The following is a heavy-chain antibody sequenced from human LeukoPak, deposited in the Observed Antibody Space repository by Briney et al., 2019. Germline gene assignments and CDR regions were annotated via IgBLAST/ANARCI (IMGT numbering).Heavy chain of an antibody. CDR3: ARPTRDSYGNPDAFDI. J-gene: IGHJ3*02. Sequence: SETLSLTCTVSGGSISSYYWSWIRQPPGKGLEWIGYIYYSGSTNYNPSLKSRVTISVDTSKNQFSLKLSSVTAADTAVYYCARPTRDSYGNPDAFDIWGQGTMVTVSS. D-gene: IGHD5-18*01. V-gene: IGHV4-59*08. CDR1: GGSISSYY. CDR2: IYYSGST.